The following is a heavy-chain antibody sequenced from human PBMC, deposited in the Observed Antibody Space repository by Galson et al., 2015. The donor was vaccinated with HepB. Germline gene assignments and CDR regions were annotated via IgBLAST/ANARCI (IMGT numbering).Heavy chain of an antibody. J-gene: IGHJ4*02. D-gene: IGHD3-3*01. V-gene: IGHV1-69*04. CDR3: ASYITIFGVVIRAPFDY. CDR2: IIPILGIA. Sequence: SVKVSCKASGGTFSGYAISWVRQAPGQGLEWMGRIIPILGIANYAQKFQGRVTITADKSTSTAYMELSSLRSEDTAVYYCASYITIFGVVIRAPFDYWGQGTLVTVSS. CDR1: GGTFSGYA.